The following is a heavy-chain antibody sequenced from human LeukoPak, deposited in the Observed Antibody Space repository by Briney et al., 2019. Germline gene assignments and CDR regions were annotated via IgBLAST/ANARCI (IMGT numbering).Heavy chain of an antibody. CDR3: ARGYSYGYGYYRDV. CDR1: GYTLTELS. CDR2: FDPEDGET. Sequence: ASVKVSCKVSGYTLTELSMHWVRQAPGNGLEWMGGFDPEDGETIYAQKFQGRVTMTEDTSTDTAYMELSSLRSEDTAGYYCARGYSYGYGYYRDVWGKGTTDTVSS. V-gene: IGHV1-24*01. J-gene: IGHJ6*03. D-gene: IGHD5-18*01.